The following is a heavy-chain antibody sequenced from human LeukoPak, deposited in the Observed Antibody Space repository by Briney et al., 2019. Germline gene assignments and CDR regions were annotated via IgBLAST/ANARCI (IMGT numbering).Heavy chain of an antibody. CDR3: ARGPYYFDS. CDR2: IYYSGGN. CDR1: GGSISSSGYY. V-gene: IGHV4-39*07. Sequence: SSETLSLTCTVSGGSISSSGYYWGWIRQPPGKGLEWIGSIYYSGGNYYNPSLNSRVTISVDTSKNQFSLRLSSVTAADTAVYYCARGPYYFDSWGQGTLVTVSS. J-gene: IGHJ4*02.